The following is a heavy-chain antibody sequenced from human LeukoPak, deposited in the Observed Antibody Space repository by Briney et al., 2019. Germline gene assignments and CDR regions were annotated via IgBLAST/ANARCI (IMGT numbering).Heavy chain of an antibody. V-gene: IGHV4-59*01. CDR1: GGSISSYY. Sequence: SETLSLTCSVSGGSISSYYWSWLRQPPGKGLEWIGYIHSSGSTNYNPSLKSRVTISVDTSKNQFSLNLISVTAADTAVYYCAREKDSNFGCFDYWGQGTLVTASS. CDR2: IHSSGST. J-gene: IGHJ4*02. CDR3: AREKDSNFGCFDY. D-gene: IGHD3-10*01.